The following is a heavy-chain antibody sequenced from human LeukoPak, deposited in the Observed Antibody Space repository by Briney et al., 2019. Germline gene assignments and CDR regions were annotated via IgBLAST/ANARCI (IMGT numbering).Heavy chain of an antibody. CDR2: TYYRSKWYN. J-gene: IGHJ4*02. CDR3: AREYGDQWLRSVQLWLLDY. CDR1: GDSVSSNSAA. Sequence: SQTLSLTCAISGDSVSSNSAAWNWIRQSPSRGLEWLGRTYYRSKWYNDYAVSVKSRITINPDTSKNQFSLQLNSVTPEDTAVYYCAREYGDQWLRSVQLWLLDYWGQGTLVTVSS. D-gene: IGHD5-18*01. V-gene: IGHV6-1*01.